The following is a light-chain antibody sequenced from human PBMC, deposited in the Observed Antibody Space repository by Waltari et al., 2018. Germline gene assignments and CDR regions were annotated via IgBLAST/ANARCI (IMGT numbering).Light chain of an antibody. CDR2: HTS. J-gene: IGLJ3*02. CDR3: LLYHNGALV. CDR1: AGAVTSNSF. Sequence: QTVVPQEPSLTVSPGGTVTLTCASSAGAVTSNSFPNWFQQKPGQPPRSLIYHTSNKHSWTPARFSGSLFGGKAALTLSGVQPEDEADYYCLLYHNGALVFGGGTKLTVL. V-gene: IGLV7-43*01.